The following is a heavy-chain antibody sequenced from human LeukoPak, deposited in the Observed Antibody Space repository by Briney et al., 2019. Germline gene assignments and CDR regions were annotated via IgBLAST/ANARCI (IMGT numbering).Heavy chain of an antibody. CDR1: GFTFSSYS. CDR3: ARGRYCSSTSCYMGGGY. Sequence: GGSLRLSCAASGFTFSSYSMNWVRQAPGKGLEWVSSISSSSSYIYYADSVKGRFTISRDNAKNSLYLQMNSLRAEDTAVYYCARGRYCSSTSCYMGGGYWGQGTLVTVSS. J-gene: IGHJ4*02. CDR2: ISSSSSYI. D-gene: IGHD2-2*02. V-gene: IGHV3-21*01.